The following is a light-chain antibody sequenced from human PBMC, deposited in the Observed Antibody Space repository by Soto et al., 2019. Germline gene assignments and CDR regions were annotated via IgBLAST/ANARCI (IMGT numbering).Light chain of an antibody. CDR3: QQSYGTPRT. J-gene: IGKJ1*01. CDR1: QSINRY. CDR2: AAS. V-gene: IGKV1-39*01. Sequence: DIQMTQSPSSLSASVGDRVTITCRASQSINRYLNWYQHKPGKAPKLLIYAASSLQSGVPSRFSGSGSGTDFTLTISSLQPEDFATYLCQQSYGTPRTFGQGPRWIS.